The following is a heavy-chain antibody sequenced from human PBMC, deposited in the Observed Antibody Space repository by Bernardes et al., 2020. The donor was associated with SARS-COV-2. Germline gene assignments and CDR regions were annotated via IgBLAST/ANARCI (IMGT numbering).Heavy chain of an antibody. CDR2: INHSGTT. D-gene: IGHD1-26*01. J-gene: IGHJ6*03. V-gene: IGHV4-34*01. CDR1: GGSFSRYY. Sequence: SETLSLTCAVFGGSFSRYYWTWIRQPPGKGLEWVGEINHSGTTNYNVSLNSRVTISMDTSNNQVSLKLRSLTAADTGVYYCAGGRGSMVVWGKGTTVTVAS. CDR3: AGGRGSMVV.